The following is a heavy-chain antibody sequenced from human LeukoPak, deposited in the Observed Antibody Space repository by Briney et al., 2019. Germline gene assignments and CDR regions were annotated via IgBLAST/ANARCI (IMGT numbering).Heavy chain of an antibody. CDR2: IKPDGSEK. V-gene: IGHV3-7*01. Sequence: GGSLRLACAASGFTFSSYWMSWVRQAPGKGLEWVANIKPDGSEKYYVDSVKGRFTISRDNAKNSLYLQMNSLRAEDTAVYYCARALGYCSSTSCYGYYFDYWGQGTLVTVSS. D-gene: IGHD2-2*01. CDR1: GFTFSSYW. CDR3: ARALGYCSSTSCYGYYFDY. J-gene: IGHJ4*02.